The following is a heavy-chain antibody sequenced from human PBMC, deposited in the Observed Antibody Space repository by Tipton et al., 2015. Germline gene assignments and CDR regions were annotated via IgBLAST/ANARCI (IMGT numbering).Heavy chain of an antibody. CDR3: ARDAYNSNFFDY. CDR1: GDSIRSDGYY. D-gene: IGHD5-24*01. J-gene: IGHJ4*02. CDR2: IHYGGST. Sequence: LRLSCTVSGDSIRSDGYYWSWIRQHPGKDLEWIGYIHYGGSTYYNPSLRGQATISVATFENQFSLKLTSLTAADTAVYYCARDAYNSNFFDYWGQGTLVTVSS. V-gene: IGHV4-31*01.